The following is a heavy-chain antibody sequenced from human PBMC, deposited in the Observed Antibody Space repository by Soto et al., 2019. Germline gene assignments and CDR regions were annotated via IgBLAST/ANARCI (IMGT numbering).Heavy chain of an antibody. V-gene: IGHV1-69*10. Sequence: SEEIACRASGRTLSIFALTWMRQAPGQGLEWREESMPILGTANYAEKFTGRCTIPANKCISTAYMELSSLRPEDTAVYYCARGIPTIFGVANNHYYGRGGWGRETRVTVSS. CDR2: SMPILGTA. D-gene: IGHD3-3*01. CDR3: ARGIPTIFGVANNHYYGRGG. J-gene: IGHJ6*02. CDR1: GRTLSIFA.